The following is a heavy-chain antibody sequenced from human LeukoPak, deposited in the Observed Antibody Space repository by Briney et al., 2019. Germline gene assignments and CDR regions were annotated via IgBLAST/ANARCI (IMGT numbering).Heavy chain of an antibody. CDR2: IYYSGST. Sequence: SETLSLTCTVSGGSISSSSYYWGWIRQPPGKGLEWIGSIYYSGSTYYNPSLKSRVTISVDTSKNQFSLKLSSVTAADTAVYYCARDPRSGNYLDYWGQGTLVTVSS. CDR1: GGSISSSSYY. J-gene: IGHJ4*02. D-gene: IGHD3-10*01. V-gene: IGHV4-39*02. CDR3: ARDPRSGNYLDY.